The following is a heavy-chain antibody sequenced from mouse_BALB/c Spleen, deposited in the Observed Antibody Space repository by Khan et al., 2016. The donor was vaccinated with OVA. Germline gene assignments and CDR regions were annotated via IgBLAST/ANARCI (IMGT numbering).Heavy chain of an antibody. CDR2: ISTYYGNT. D-gene: IGHD2-2*01. J-gene: IGHJ3*01. Sequence: QVQLQQSGPELVRPGVSVKISCTGSGYTFTDYAMHWVKQSHAKSLEWIGVISTYYGNTDYNQKFKGKATMTVDKSSNTAYMELARFTSEDSAISYCARGSGYDRFAYWGQGTLVTVSA. CDR1: GYTFTDYA. CDR3: ARGSGYDRFAY. V-gene: IGHV1S137*01.